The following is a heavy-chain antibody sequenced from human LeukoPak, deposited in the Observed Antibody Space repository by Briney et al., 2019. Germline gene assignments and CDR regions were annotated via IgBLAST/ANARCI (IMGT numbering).Heavy chain of an antibody. CDR2: INHSGST. CDR1: GASFGGYY. V-gene: IGHV4-34*01. D-gene: IGHD3-16*02. J-gene: IGHJ5*02. Sequence: PSETLSLTCAVYGASFGGYYWSWVRQPPGKGLEWLGEINHSGSTNYNPSLKSRVTISVDTSKNPFSLKLSSVPAADTAVYYCARRTLYDYVWGSYRTYNWFDPWGQGTPVTASS. CDR3: ARRTLYDYVWGSYRTYNWFDP.